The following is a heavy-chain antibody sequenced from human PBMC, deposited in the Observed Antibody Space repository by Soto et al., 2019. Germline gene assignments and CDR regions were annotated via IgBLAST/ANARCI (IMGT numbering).Heavy chain of an antibody. D-gene: IGHD3-10*01. V-gene: IGHV1-3*01. Sequence: ASVKVSCKASGYTFTSYAMHWVRQAPGQRLEWMGWINAGNGNTKYSQKFQGRVTITRDTSASTAYMELSSLRSEDTAVYYCAREPYYYGSGTYSWFDTWGQGTLGTVCS. CDR2: INAGNGNT. CDR3: AREPYYYGSGTYSWFDT. J-gene: IGHJ5*02. CDR1: GYTFTSYA.